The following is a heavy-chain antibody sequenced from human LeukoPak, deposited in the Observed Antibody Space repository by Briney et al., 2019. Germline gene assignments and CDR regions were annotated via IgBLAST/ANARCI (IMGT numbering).Heavy chain of an antibody. Sequence: ASVKVSCKASGYTFTSYDINWVRQATGQGLEWMGWMNPNSGNTGYAQKFQGRVTITRNTSISTAYMELSSLRSVDTAVYYCARATFGVVITWGAFDIWGQGTMVTVSS. CDR3: ARATFGVVITWGAFDI. J-gene: IGHJ3*02. D-gene: IGHD3-3*01. CDR2: MNPNSGNT. V-gene: IGHV1-8*03. CDR1: GYTFTSYD.